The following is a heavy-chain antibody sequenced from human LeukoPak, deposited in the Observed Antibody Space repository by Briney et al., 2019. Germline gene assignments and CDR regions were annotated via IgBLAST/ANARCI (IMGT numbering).Heavy chain of an antibody. CDR2: IYTSGST. V-gene: IGHV4-4*07. Sequence: PSETLSLTCTVSGYSISSSYYWSWIRQPAGKGLEWIGRIYTSGSTNYNPSLKSRVTMSVDTSKNQFSLKLSSVTAADTAVYYCARSVYDSSGYPHDAFEIWGQGTMVTVSS. J-gene: IGHJ3*02. CDR1: GYSISSSYY. D-gene: IGHD3-22*01. CDR3: ARSVYDSSGYPHDAFEI.